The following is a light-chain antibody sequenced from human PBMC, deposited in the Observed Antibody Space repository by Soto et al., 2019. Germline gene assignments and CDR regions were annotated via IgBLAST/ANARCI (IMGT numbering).Light chain of an antibody. J-gene: IGKJ1*01. CDR2: GAS. V-gene: IGKV3-15*01. CDR3: QQYDNWPRT. CDR1: QSVSSN. Sequence: EIVMTQSPVTLSVSPGERATLSCRASQSVSSNLAWDQQKPGQAPRLLIYGASTRATGIPARFSGSRSGTEFTLTISSLQSEDFANYYCQQYDNWPRTFGQGTKVEI.